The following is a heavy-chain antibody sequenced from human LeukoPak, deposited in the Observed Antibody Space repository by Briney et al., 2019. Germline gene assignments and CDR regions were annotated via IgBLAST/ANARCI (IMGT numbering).Heavy chain of an antibody. Sequence: ASVKVSCKASGYTFTGYYKHWVRQAPGQGLEWMGWISAYNGNTNYAQKLQGRVTMTTDTSTSTAYMELRSLRSDDPAVYYCARHGAYIPYFDYWGQGTLVTVSS. J-gene: IGHJ4*02. V-gene: IGHV1-18*04. CDR2: ISAYNGNT. CDR3: ARHGAYIPYFDY. D-gene: IGHD4-17*01. CDR1: GYTFTGYY.